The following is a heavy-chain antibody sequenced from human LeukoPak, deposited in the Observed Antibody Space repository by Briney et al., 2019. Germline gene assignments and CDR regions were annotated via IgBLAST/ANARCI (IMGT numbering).Heavy chain of an antibody. CDR1: GYTFTGYY. V-gene: IGHV1-2*02. Sequence: ASVEVSCKASGYTFTGYYMHWVRQAPGQGLEWMGWINPNSGGTNYAQKFQGRVTMTRDTSISTAYMELSRLRSDDTAVYYCARTDIVVVPAASYYYYGMDVWGQGTTVTVSS. J-gene: IGHJ6*02. D-gene: IGHD2-2*01. CDR3: ARTDIVVVPAASYYYYGMDV. CDR2: INPNSGGT.